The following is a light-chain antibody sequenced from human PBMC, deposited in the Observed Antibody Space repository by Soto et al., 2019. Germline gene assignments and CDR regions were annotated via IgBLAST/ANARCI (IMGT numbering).Light chain of an antibody. J-gene: IGKJ4*01. CDR2: GTY. Sequence: EIVMTQSPATLSVSPGEGVTLSCRASERLTTNLAWYQQSHGQAPRLLIYGTYTRATGIPTRFSGSGTGTEFTLTISSLESEDFAVYYCQQYNKWPRTFGGGTKVDIK. V-gene: IGKV3D-15*01. CDR3: QQYNKWPRT. CDR1: ERLTTN.